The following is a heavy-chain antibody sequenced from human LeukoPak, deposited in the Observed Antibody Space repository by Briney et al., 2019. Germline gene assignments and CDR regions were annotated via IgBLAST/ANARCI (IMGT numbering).Heavy chain of an antibody. CDR2: RSIYNGNT. CDR3: ARGGPFPSSSSSREYYLDY. Sequence: ASVKVSCKASGYDFINCGISWVRQAPGQGLEWMGWRSIYNGNTDYKLQGRVTMTTDTSTNTAYMEVRSLRSDDTAVYYCARGGPFPSSSSSREYYLDYWGQGTLVTVSS. D-gene: IGHD6-6*01. CDR1: GYDFINCG. V-gene: IGHV1-18*01. J-gene: IGHJ4*02.